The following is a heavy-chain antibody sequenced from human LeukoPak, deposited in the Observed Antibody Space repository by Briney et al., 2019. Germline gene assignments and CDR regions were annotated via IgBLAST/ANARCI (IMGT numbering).Heavy chain of an antibody. V-gene: IGHV3-53*01. D-gene: IGHD3-10*01. J-gene: IGHJ5*02. CDR3: ARSPKSGSYPNWFDP. CDR2: IYRGCST. CDR1: GFTDSSNY. Sequence: QPGRSLRLSCAASGFTDSSNYMSWVSQAPGKGREWVSVIYRGCSTYYADSVKGRFTISRDNAKNTLYLQMNSLRAEDTAVYYCARSPKSGSYPNWFDPWGQGTLVTVSS.